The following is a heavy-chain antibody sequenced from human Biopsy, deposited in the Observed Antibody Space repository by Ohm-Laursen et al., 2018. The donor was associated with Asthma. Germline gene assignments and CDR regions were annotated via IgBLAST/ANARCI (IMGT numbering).Heavy chain of an antibody. CDR1: GYNFISFA. J-gene: IGHJ3*01. V-gene: IGHV1-3*04. Sequence: ASVTVSCKASGYNFISFAIHWVRQAPGQRLEWMGWVNTGNGDTKYSQKFQGRVTITRDTSASTAYMELRSLRSEDTATYYCARTYYDFLTGQVKDVFGVWGQGKMVTVSS. D-gene: IGHD3-9*01. CDR3: ARTYYDFLTGQVKDVFGV. CDR2: VNTGNGDT.